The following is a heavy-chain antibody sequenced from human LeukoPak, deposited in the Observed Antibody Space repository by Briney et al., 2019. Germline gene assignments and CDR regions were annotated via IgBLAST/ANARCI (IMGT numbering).Heavy chain of an antibody. CDR1: GYKLTNNW. V-gene: IGHV5-51*01. J-gene: IGHJ4*02. CDR3: AIFGEVRGVRDFDY. Sequence: GESLKISCRISGYKLTNNWIGWVRQVPGKGLEWMGIIYPGDSDTRYSPSFQGQVTISADKSISTAYLQWSSLKASDTAMYYCAIFGEVRGVRDFDYWGQGTLVTVSS. D-gene: IGHD3-10*01. CDR2: IYPGDSDT.